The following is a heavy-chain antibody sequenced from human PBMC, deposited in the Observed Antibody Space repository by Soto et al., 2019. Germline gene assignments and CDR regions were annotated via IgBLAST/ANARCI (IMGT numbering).Heavy chain of an antibody. Sequence: GASVKVSCKASGGTFSSYAISWVRQAPGQGLEWMGGIIPIFGTANYAQKFQGRVTITADESTSTAYMELSSLRSEDTAVYYCARGGRRDRSWHTEQNDYWGQGTLVTVSS. CDR2: IIPIFGTA. V-gene: IGHV1-69*13. J-gene: IGHJ4*02. CDR3: ARGGRRDRSWHTEQNDY. D-gene: IGHD6-13*01. CDR1: GGTFSSYA.